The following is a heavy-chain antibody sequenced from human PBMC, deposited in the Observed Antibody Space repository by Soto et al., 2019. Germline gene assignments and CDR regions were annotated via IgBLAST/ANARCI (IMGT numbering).Heavy chain of an antibody. V-gene: IGHV4-39*01. CDR1: GESISSSSYY. Sequence: SETLSLTCIVSGESISSSSYYWGWIRQPPGKGLEWIGSIYYSGRTYYNPSFKSRVTISIDTSKNQFSLKLSSVTATDTAVYYCARQGKTVVTQDYFVHWGQGALVTVSS. D-gene: IGHD2-21*02. CDR2: IYYSGRT. CDR3: ARQGKTVVTQDYFVH. J-gene: IGHJ4*02.